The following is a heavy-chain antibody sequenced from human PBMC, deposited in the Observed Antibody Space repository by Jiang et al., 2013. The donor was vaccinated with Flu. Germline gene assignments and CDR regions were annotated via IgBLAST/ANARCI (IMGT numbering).Heavy chain of an antibody. D-gene: IGHD6-6*01. J-gene: IGHJ4*02. V-gene: IGHV1-69*01. Sequence: SGGTFSSYAISWVRQAPGQGLEWMGGIIPIFGTANYAQKFQGRVTITADESTSTAYMELSSLRSEDTAVYYCATGFIAARPANWGQGTLVTVSS. CDR1: GGTFSSYA. CDR2: IIPIFGTA. CDR3: ATGFIAARPAN.